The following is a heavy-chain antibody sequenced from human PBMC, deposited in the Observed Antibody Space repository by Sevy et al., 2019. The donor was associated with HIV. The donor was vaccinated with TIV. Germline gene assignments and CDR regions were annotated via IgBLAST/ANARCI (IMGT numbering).Heavy chain of an antibody. CDR2: INHSGST. V-gene: IGHV4-34*01. CDR1: GGSFSGYY. D-gene: IGHD6-19*01. J-gene: IGHJ4*02. Sequence: ETLSLTCAVYGGSFSGYYWSWIRQPPGKGLEWIGEINHSGSTNYNPSLKSRVTISVDTSKNQFSLKLSSVTAADTAVYYCARKDSGWYYFDYWGQGTLVTVSS. CDR3: ARKDSGWYYFDY.